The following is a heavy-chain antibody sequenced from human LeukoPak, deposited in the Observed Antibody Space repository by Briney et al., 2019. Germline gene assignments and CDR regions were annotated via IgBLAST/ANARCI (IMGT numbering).Heavy chain of an antibody. V-gene: IGHV3-48*04. CDR3: ARGGPRRVAATHAFDI. CDR1: GFTFSSYS. D-gene: IGHD2-15*01. CDR2: ISSSSTI. J-gene: IGHJ3*02. Sequence: PGGSLRLSCAASGFTFSSYSMNWVRQAPGKGLEWVSYISSSSTIYYADSVKGRFTISRDNAKNSLYLQMNSLRAEDTAVYYCARGGPRRVAATHAFDIWGQGTMVTVSS.